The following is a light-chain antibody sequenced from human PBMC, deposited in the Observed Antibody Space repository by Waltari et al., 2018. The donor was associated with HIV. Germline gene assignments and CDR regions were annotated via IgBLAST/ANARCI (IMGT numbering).Light chain of an antibody. CDR3: QSYDNSLRVSYV. CDR2: ANN. CDR1: RSNIGAYD. Sequence: QSVLTQPPSVSGAPGPRVTISCTGSRSNIGAYDVHWYQQLPGRAPKLLIYANNNRPSGVPDRFSGSKSGTAASLAIAGLQIEDEGDYFCQSYDNSLRVSYVFSAGTRVTVL. V-gene: IGLV1-40*01. J-gene: IGLJ1*01.